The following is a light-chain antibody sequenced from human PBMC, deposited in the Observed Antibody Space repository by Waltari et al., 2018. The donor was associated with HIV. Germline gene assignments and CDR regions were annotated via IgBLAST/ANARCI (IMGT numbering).Light chain of an antibody. CDR2: DDS. CDR3: HVWENSIDEYV. Sequence: SYVLTQPASVSVAPGQPANVTCGSDNIESKNVHWYQQKAGKAPILVLYDDSDRPSGIPERFSGFNFGNTATLTISRVEAGDEADYYCHVWENSIDEYVFGTGTKVTV. CDR1: NIESKN. V-gene: IGLV3-21*02. J-gene: IGLJ1*01.